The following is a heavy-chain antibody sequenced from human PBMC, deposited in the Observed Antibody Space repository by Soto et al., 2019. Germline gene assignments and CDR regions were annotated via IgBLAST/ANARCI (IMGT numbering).Heavy chain of an antibody. J-gene: IGHJ4*02. D-gene: IGHD3-10*01. Sequence: QVQLQESGPGLVKPSQTLSLTCTVSGGSISSGGYYWSWIRQHPGKGLEWIGSIYYSGSTYYNPSLKSRVTISVDTSKNRFSLKLSSVTAADTAVYYCARGVTMVRGVIHTPYFDYWGQGTLVTVSS. V-gene: IGHV4-31*03. CDR2: IYYSGST. CDR1: GGSISSGGYY. CDR3: ARGVTMVRGVIHTPYFDY.